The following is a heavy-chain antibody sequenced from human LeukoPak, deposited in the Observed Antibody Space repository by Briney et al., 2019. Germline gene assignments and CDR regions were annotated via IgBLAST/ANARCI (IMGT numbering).Heavy chain of an antibody. CDR2: IYGTGTI. J-gene: IGHJ2*01. V-gene: IGHV4-4*07. CDR3: AKAGSSGRKPYWYFDL. CDR1: GGSISSYY. Sequence: SETLSLTCTVSGGSISSYYWSWIRQPAGKGLEWIGRIYGTGTITYNPSLQSRVTMSVDTSKNEFSLKMSSVTAADTAVYYCAKAGSSGRKPYWYFDLWGRGTLVTVSS. D-gene: IGHD6-19*01.